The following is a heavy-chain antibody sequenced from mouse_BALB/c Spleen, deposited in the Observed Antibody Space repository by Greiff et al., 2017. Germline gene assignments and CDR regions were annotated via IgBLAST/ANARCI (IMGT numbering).Heavy chain of an antibody. V-gene: IGHV14-1*02. CDR2: IDPENGNT. Sequence: DVKLQESGAELVRPGALVKLSCKASGFNIKDYYMHWVKQRPEQGLEWIGWIDPENGNTIYDPKFQGKASITADTSSNTAYLQLSSLTSEDTAVYYCARGGGNYYYAMDYWGQGTSVTVSS. J-gene: IGHJ4*01. CDR1: GFNIKDYY. CDR3: ARGGGNYYYAMDY. D-gene: IGHD2-1*01.